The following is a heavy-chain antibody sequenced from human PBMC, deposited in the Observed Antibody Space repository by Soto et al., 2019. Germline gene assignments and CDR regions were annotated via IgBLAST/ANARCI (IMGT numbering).Heavy chain of an antibody. Sequence: GGSRNRSCSASGFSFTSYWMHWVRQAPGKGLVWVTRISSVGRGTTYADSVKGRFTISRDNAKNTLYLQMNSLRAEDTAVYFCAKGYSGYDYAYWGQGALVTVSS. CDR3: AKGYSGYDYAY. D-gene: IGHD5-12*01. CDR2: ISSVGRGT. V-gene: IGHV3-74*03. J-gene: IGHJ4*02. CDR1: GFSFTSYW.